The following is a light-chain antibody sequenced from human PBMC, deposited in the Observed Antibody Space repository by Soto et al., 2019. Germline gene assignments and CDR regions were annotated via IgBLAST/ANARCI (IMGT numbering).Light chain of an antibody. CDR3: SSYTSSSPLV. Sequence: QSALTQPASVSGSPGQSITISCTGTSSDVGGYNYVSWYQQHPGKAPKLMIYEVSNRPSGVSNRFSGSKSGNTASLTISGLQAEDEADYCCSSYTSSSPLVFGGGTKVTVL. CDR2: EVS. CDR1: SSDVGGYNY. V-gene: IGLV2-14*01. J-gene: IGLJ3*02.